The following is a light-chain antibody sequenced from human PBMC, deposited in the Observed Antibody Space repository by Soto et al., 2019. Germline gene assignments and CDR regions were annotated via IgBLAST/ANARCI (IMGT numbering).Light chain of an antibody. CDR1: QSVSGY. V-gene: IGKV3-11*01. J-gene: IGKJ4*01. CDR3: QQRSNWPST. Sequence: EIVLTKSPATLSLSPGNTATLSCRASQSVSGYLAWYQQKPGQAPRLLIYVASNRATGIPARFSGSGSGTDFTLTITSLEPEDFAVYYCQQRSNWPSTFGGGTKVEI. CDR2: VAS.